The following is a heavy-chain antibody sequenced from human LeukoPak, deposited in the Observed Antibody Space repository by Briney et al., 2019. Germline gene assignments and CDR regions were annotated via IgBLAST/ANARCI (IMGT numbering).Heavy chain of an antibody. D-gene: IGHD3-3*01. J-gene: IGHJ4*02. CDR2: ISSSSSYI. Sequence: GGSLRLSCAAPGFTFSDHYMDWVRQAPGKGLEWVSSISSSSSYIYYADSVKGRFTISRDNAKNSLYLQMNSLRAEDTAVYYCAREITIDYWGQGTLVTVSS. CDR3: AREITIDY. V-gene: IGHV3-21*01. CDR1: GFTFSDHY.